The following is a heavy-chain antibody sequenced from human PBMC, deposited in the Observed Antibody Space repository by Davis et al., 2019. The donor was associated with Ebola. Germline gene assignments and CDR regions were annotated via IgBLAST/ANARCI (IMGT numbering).Heavy chain of an antibody. CDR3: ARDETGTTCLSSYYYYGMDV. CDR1: GFTFSSYA. V-gene: IGHV3-30-3*01. CDR2: ISYDGSNK. D-gene: IGHD1-7*01. Sequence: GESLKISCAASGFTFSSYAMHWVRQAPGKGLEWVAVISYDGSNKYYADSVKGRFTISRDNSKNTLYLQMNSLRAEDTAVYYCARDETGTTCLSSYYYYGMDVWGQGTTVTGSS. J-gene: IGHJ6*02.